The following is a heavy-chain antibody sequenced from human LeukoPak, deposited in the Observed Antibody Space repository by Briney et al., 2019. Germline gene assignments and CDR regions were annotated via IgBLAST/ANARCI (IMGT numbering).Heavy chain of an antibody. D-gene: IGHD5-18*01. CDR2: INWNGGST. V-gene: IGHV3-20*04. J-gene: IGHJ4*02. CDR3: ARVGGGDTAMVTRSYFDY. Sequence: GSLRLSCAASGFTFDDYGMSWVRQGPGKGLEWVSGINWNGGSTGYADSVKGRFTISRGNAKNSLSLQMNSLRAEDTALYYCARVGGGDTAMVTRSYFDYWGQGTLVTVSS. CDR1: GFTFDDYG.